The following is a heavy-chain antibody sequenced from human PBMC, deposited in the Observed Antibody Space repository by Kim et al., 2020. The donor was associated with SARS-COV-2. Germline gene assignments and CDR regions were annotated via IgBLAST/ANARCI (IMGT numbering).Heavy chain of an antibody. CDR3: ARTPEHRRELLLSWFDY. D-gene: IGHD1-26*01. V-gene: IGHV3-48*02. Sequence: GGSLRLSCAASGFTFSSYSMNWVRQAPGKGLEWVSYISSSSSTIYYADSVKGRFTISRDNAKNSLYLQMNSLRDEDTAVYYCARTPEHRRELLLSWFDYWGQGTLVTVSS. J-gene: IGHJ4*02. CDR2: ISSSSSTI. CDR1: GFTFSSYS.